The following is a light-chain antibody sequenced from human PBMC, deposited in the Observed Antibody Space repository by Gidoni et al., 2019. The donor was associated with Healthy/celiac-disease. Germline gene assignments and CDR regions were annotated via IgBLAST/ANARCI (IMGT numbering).Light chain of an antibody. J-gene: IGKJ1*01. CDR2: DAS. Sequence: EIVLTQSPATLSLTPGDRAPLSCRASQRVSSYLAWYQQKPGQAPRLLIYDASNRATGIPARFSGSGSGTDFTLTISSLEPEDFAVYYCQQRSNWSWTFGQGTKVEIK. CDR3: QQRSNWSWT. V-gene: IGKV3-11*01. CDR1: QRVSSY.